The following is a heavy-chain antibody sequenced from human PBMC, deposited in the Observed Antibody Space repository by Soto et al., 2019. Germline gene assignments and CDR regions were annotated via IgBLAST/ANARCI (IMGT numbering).Heavy chain of an antibody. Sequence: GGSLRLSCAASGFTFSSYAMSWVRQAPGKGLEWVSAISGSGGSTYYADSVKGRFTISRDNSKNTLYLQMNSLRAEDTAVYYCAKGGLGGYDYYYYYYMDVWGKGTTVTVSS. CDR3: AKGGLGGYDYYYYYYMDV. CDR1: GFTFSSYA. J-gene: IGHJ6*03. D-gene: IGHD5-12*01. V-gene: IGHV3-23*01. CDR2: ISGSGGST.